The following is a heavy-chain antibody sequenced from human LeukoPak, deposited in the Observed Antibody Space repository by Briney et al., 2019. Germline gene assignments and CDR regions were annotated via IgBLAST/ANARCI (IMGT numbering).Heavy chain of an antibody. Sequence: GGSLRLSCEASGFIFSSYSMNWVRQAPGKGLEWVSFISDTGSSIYYADSVKGRFTISRDNAKNSLYLQMNGLRAEDTAVYYCAKGDFLFDYWGQGTLVTVSS. V-gene: IGHV3-21*01. J-gene: IGHJ4*02. CDR1: GFIFSSYS. CDR3: AKGDFLFDY. CDR2: ISDTGSSI.